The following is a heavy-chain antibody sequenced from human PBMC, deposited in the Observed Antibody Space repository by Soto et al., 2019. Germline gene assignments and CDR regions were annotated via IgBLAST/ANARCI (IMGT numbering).Heavy chain of an antibody. CDR1: GFSLSTSGMC. V-gene: IGHV2-70*11. D-gene: IGHD3-10*01. Sequence: SGPTLVNPTQTLTLTCTFSGFSLSTSGMCVSWIRQPPGKALEWLARIDWDDDKYYSTSLKTRLTISKDTSKNQVVLTMTNMDPVDTATYYCARARITMVRGVIQNWFDPWGQGTLVTVSS. CDR3: ARARITMVRGVIQNWFDP. J-gene: IGHJ5*02. CDR2: IDWDDDK.